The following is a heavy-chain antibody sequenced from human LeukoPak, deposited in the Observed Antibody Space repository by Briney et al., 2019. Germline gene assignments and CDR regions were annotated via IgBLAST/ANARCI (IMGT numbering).Heavy chain of an antibody. Sequence: WGSLRPSFKGSDFTFDEYAMNWVRQAPGKGLEWVSSISASGKRVYYADSVNSRFTISRDNSKNTVFLQMNSLRAEDTAVYYCAKEAIVATISTLESWGQGTLGIVSS. J-gene: IGHJ4*02. V-gene: IGHV3-23*01. CDR2: ISASGKRV. CDR1: DFTFDEYA. CDR3: AKEAIVATISTLES. D-gene: IGHD5-12*01.